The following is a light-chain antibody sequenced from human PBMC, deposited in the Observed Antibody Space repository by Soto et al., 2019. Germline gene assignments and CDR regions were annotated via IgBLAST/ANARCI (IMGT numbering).Light chain of an antibody. CDR1: QSVDSSH. Sequence: EIVLTQSPGTLSLSPGEGATLSCRASQSVDSSHLAWYQQKPGQSPRLLIYGASSRATGIPGRFSGSGSGTDFTLTISRLEPEDFAVYYCQQFAYSQGLTFGGGTKVDIK. J-gene: IGKJ4*01. CDR3: QQFAYSQGLT. V-gene: IGKV3-20*01. CDR2: GAS.